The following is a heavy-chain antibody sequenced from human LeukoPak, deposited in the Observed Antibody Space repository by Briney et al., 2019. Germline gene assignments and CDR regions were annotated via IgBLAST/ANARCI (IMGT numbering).Heavy chain of an antibody. CDR1: GFTFSSYA. D-gene: IGHD2-2*01. CDR2: ISGSGGST. J-gene: IGHJ6*02. V-gene: IGHV3-23*01. CDR3: ASYPYCSSTSCSLYYYYGMDV. Sequence: GGSLRLSCAASGFTFSSYAMSWVRQAPGKGLEWVPAISGSGGSTYYADSVKGRFTISRDNSKNTLYLQMNSLRAEDTAVYYCASYPYCSSTSCSLYYYYGMDVWGQGTTVTVSS.